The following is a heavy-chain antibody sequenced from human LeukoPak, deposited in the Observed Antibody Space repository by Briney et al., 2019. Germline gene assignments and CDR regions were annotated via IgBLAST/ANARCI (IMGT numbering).Heavy chain of an antibody. Sequence: GGYLRLSCAASGFTCSSYGMHWVRQAPGKGLEWVAVIWYDGSNKYYADSVKGRFTISRDNSKNTLYLQMNSLRAEDTAVYYCARALGQQLVRGLDYWGQGTLVTVSS. V-gene: IGHV3-33*01. J-gene: IGHJ4*02. D-gene: IGHD6-13*01. CDR1: GFTCSSYG. CDR2: IWYDGSNK. CDR3: ARALGQQLVRGLDY.